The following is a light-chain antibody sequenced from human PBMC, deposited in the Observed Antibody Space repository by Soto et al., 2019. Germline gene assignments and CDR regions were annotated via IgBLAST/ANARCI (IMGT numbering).Light chain of an antibody. CDR3: QQYNGYWT. Sequence: DIQMTQSPSTLSASVGDRVTITCRARQSISGSLAWYQQKPGKAPKLLIYEASNLKSGVPSRFSGSGSGTEYTLTISSLHPDDSASYYCQQYNGYWTFGQGTRVEI. CDR1: QSISGS. V-gene: IGKV1-5*03. J-gene: IGKJ1*01. CDR2: EAS.